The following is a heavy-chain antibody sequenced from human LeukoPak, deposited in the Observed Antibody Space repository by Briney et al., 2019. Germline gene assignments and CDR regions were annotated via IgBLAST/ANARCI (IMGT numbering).Heavy chain of an antibody. CDR2: ISGSGGST. J-gene: IGHJ6*02. CDR1: GFTFAGYA. CDR3: ATDPGYYGMDV. V-gene: IGHV3-23*01. Sequence: GGSLRLSCAASGFTFAGYAMTWVRQAPGKGLEWVSLISGSGGSTYYADSVKGRFTISRDNSKNTLYLQMNSLRAEDTAVYYCATDPGYYGMDVWGQGTTVTVSS. D-gene: IGHD3-10*01.